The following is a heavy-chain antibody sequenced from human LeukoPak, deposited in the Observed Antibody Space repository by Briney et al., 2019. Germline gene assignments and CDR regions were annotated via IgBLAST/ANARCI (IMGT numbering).Heavy chain of an antibody. J-gene: IGHJ5*02. D-gene: IGHD3-22*01. Sequence: GASVKVSCKASGYTFTNYVMSWVRQAPGQSFEWMGCINGDNGDTKYSEKFQGRVTITMDTSARTAYMELRSLKSEDTAVYYCARERDYYDTIGYPNNWFDPWGQGTLVTVSS. V-gene: IGHV1-3*01. CDR3: ARERDYYDTIGYPNNWFDP. CDR1: GYTFTNYV. CDR2: INGDNGDT.